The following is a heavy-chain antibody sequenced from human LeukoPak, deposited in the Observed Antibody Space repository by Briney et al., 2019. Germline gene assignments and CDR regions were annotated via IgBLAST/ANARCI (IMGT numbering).Heavy chain of an antibody. J-gene: IGHJ4*02. V-gene: IGHV3-48*01. D-gene: IGHD2-2*01. CDR2: ISSSGSTT. CDR3: ASYCSTTSCYAVDY. Sequence: GGSLGLSCAASAFTFSSYSMNWVRQAPGKGLEWVSYISSSGSTTYYADSVKGRFTISRDNAKNSLYLQMNSLRAEDTAVYYCASYCSTTSCYAVDYWGQGTLVTVSS. CDR1: AFTFSSYS.